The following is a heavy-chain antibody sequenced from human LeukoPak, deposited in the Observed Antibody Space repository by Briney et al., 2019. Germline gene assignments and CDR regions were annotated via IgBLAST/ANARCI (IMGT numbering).Heavy chain of an antibody. V-gene: IGHV3-13*01. Sequence: GGSLRLSCAASGFTFSSYDMHWVRQATGKGLEWVSAIGTAGDTYNPGSVKGRFTISRENAKNSLYLQMNSLRAGDTAVYSCARGRGGDYDFWSGYGDAFDIWGQGTMVTVSS. J-gene: IGHJ3*02. CDR1: GFTFSSYD. CDR2: IGTAGDT. CDR3: ARGRGGDYDFWSGYGDAFDI. D-gene: IGHD3-3*01.